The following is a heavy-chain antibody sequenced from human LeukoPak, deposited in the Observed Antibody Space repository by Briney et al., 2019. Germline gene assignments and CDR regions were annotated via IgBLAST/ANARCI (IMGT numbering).Heavy chain of an antibody. Sequence: GGSLRLSCAASGFTFDDYAMHWVQQAPGKGLEWVSGISWNSGSTYYADSVKGRFTISRDNSKNTLYLQMNSLRAEDTAVYYCAKDIPYYDFWSGYYTGIVGAFDIWGQGTMVTVSS. CDR3: AKDIPYYDFWSGYYTGIVGAFDI. CDR1: GFTFDDYA. V-gene: IGHV3-23*01. D-gene: IGHD3-3*01. J-gene: IGHJ3*02. CDR2: ISWNSGST.